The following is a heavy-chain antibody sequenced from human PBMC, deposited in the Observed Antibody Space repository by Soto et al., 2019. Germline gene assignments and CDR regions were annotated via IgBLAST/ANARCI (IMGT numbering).Heavy chain of an antibody. J-gene: IGHJ3*02. CDR2: ISYDGSNK. D-gene: IGHD3-9*01. Sequence: QVQLVESGGGGVQPGRSLRLSCAASGFTFSSYGMHWVRQAPGKGLEWVAVISYDGSNKYYADSVKGRFTISRDNSKNTLYLQMNSLRAEDTAVYYCAKMGLGDDILTGYPWEDAFDIWGQGTMVTVSS. CDR3: AKMGLGDDILTGYPWEDAFDI. CDR1: GFTFSSYG. V-gene: IGHV3-30*18.